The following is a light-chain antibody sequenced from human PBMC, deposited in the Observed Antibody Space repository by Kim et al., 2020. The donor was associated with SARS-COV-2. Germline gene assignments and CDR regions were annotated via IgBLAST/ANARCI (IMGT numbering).Light chain of an antibody. CDR1: QSISTN. Sequence: ASVGDRVTITCRASQSISTNLNWYQKKSGKSPKRLIYAASSLQGGVPSRFSGSGSGTDFTLTISSLQPEDSATYYCQQSNSTPLTFGGGTKVDIK. V-gene: IGKV1-39*01. CDR2: AAS. CDR3: QQSNSTPLT. J-gene: IGKJ4*01.